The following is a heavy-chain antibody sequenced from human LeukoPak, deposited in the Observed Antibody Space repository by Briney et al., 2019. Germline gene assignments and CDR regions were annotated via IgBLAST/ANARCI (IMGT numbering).Heavy chain of an antibody. CDR2: IYYSGST. CDR1: GGSFSSYY. V-gene: IGHV4-39*01. D-gene: IGHD6-6*01. CDR3: ARHRYSSSSSHWFDP. J-gene: IGHJ5*02. Sequence: SETLSLTCAVYGGSFSSYYWGWIRQPPGKGLEWIGSIYYSGSTYYNPSLKSRVTISVDTSKNQFSLKLSSVTAADTAVYYCARHRYSSSSSHWFDPWGQGTLVTVSS.